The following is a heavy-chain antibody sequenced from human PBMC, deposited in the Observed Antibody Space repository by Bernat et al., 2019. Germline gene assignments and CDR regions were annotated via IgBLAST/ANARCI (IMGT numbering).Heavy chain of an antibody. CDR2: IWSDGVTK. J-gene: IGHJ2*01. D-gene: IGHD2/OR15-2a*01. Sequence: QVQLVESGGGVVQPGRSLRLSCAASGFPFSSYGMHWVRQAPGKGLEWVAAIWSDGVTKYYVDSVEGRFTVSRDNSKNTLYLQMNTLRVEDTAVFYCARDNDYSTRYWYFDVWGRGTLVTVSS. CDR1: GFPFSSYG. V-gene: IGHV3-33*01. CDR3: ARDNDYSTRYWYFDV.